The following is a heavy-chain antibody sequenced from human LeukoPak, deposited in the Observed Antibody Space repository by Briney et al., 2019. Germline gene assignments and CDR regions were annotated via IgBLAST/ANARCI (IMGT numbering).Heavy chain of an antibody. Sequence: SETLPLTCTVSAGSISGYYWTWIRQPPGKGLEWLGHIFYSGSTKYNPSLTSRVTISLDTSKNQFSLVLRSVTAADSDVYYCARGVAVPGTEIDFWGQGTLVTVSS. CDR1: AGSISGYY. V-gene: IGHV4-59*01. D-gene: IGHD6-19*01. CDR2: IFYSGST. J-gene: IGHJ4*02. CDR3: ARGVAVPGTEIDF.